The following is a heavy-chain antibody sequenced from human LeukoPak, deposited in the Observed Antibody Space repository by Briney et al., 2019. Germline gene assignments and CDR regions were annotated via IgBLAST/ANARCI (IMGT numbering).Heavy chain of an antibody. J-gene: IGHJ3*02. CDR1: GYTFTSYG. CDR3: ATSKLGYCSGGSCYRYAFDI. CDR2: ISAYNGNT. D-gene: IGHD2-15*01. Sequence: ASVKVSCKASGYTFTSYGISWVRQAPGQGLAWMGWISAYNGNTNYAQKLQGRVTMTTDTSTSTAYMELRSLRSDDTAVYYCATSKLGYCSGGSCYRYAFDIWGQGTMVTVSS. V-gene: IGHV1-18*01.